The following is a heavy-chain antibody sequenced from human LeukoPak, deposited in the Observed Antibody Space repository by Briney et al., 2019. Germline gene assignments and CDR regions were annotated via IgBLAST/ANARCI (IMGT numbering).Heavy chain of an antibody. CDR1: GFTFSSYG. Sequence: GGSLRLSCAASGFTFSSYGMHWVRQAPGKGLEGVAVIWYEGSNKYYADSVKGRFTISRDNSKNTLYLQMNSLRAEDTAVYYCARDTGYSSSWYRTRYYYYGMDVWGQGTTVTVSS. CDR2: IWYEGSNK. D-gene: IGHD6-13*01. CDR3: ARDTGYSSSWYRTRYYYYGMDV. V-gene: IGHV3-33*01. J-gene: IGHJ6*02.